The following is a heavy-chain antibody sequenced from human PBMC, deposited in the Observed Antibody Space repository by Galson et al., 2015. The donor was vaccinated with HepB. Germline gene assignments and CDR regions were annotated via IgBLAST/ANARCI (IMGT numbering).Heavy chain of an antibody. CDR2: FDPEGGET. V-gene: IGHV1-24*01. CDR3: ATTSGPRDYDILTGYPQFDP. CDR1: GYTLTELS. Sequence: SVKVSCKVSGYTLTELSMHWVRQAPGKGLEWMGGFDPEGGETIYAQKFQGRVTMTEDTSTDTAYMELSSLRSEDTAVYYCATTSGPRDYDILTGYPQFDPWGQGTLVTVSS. J-gene: IGHJ5*02. D-gene: IGHD3-9*01.